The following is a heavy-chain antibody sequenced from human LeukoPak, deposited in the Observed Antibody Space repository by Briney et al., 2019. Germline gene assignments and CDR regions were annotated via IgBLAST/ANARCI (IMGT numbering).Heavy chain of an antibody. CDR2: INPNSGGT. CDR3: ARVAKYYYGSETYYFFEH. D-gene: IGHD3-10*01. Sequence: ASVKVSCKAYGYTFTGYYMHWVRQAPGQGLEWMGWINPNSGGTNYAQKFQGRVTMTRDTSISTAYMELSRLRSDDTAVYYCARVAKYYYGSETYYFFEHWGQGTPVTASS. CDR1: GYTFTGYY. V-gene: IGHV1-2*02. J-gene: IGHJ4*02.